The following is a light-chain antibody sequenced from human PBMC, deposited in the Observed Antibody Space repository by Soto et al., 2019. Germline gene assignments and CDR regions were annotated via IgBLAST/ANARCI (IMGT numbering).Light chain of an antibody. Sequence: DIQLTQAPSSLSASVGDRITITCRASQRISTYLNWYQQKPGKAPELVIYTASSLESGVPSRFRGSGSGTDFTLPISSLQPEDLATYYCQQHYNTPWTFGQGTKVEIK. CDR1: QRISTY. J-gene: IGKJ1*01. CDR3: QQHYNTPWT. CDR2: TAS. V-gene: IGKV1-39*01.